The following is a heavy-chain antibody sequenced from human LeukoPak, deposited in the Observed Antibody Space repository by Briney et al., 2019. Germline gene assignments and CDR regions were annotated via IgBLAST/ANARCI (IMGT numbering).Heavy chain of an antibody. V-gene: IGHV4-30-2*01. Sequence: SETLSLTCAVSGGSISSGGYSWSWIRQPPGKGLEWIGYIYHSGSTYYNPSLKSRVTISVDTSKNQFSLNLSSVTAADTAVYYCARVFGWKYSSRWGPRDYYYGMDVWGQGTTVTVSS. D-gene: IGHD6-6*01. J-gene: IGHJ6*02. CDR2: IYHSGST. CDR3: ARVFGWKYSSRWGPRDYYYGMDV. CDR1: GGSISSGGYS.